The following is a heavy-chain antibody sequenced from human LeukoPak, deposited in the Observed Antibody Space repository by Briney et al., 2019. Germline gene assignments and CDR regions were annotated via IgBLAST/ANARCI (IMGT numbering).Heavy chain of an antibody. D-gene: IGHD3-10*01. V-gene: IGHV4-59*01. CDR2: IYYSGST. CDR1: GGSISSYY. CDR3: ARTSITMVRNDAFDI. J-gene: IGHJ3*02. Sequence: SETLSLTCTVSGGSISSYYWSWIRQPPGKGLEWIGYIYYSGSTNYNPSLKSRVTISVDTSKNQFSLKLSSVTAADTAVYYCARTSITMVRNDAFDIWGQGTMVTVSS.